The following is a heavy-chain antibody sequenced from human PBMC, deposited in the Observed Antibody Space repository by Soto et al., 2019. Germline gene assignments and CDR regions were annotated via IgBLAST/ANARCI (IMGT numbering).Heavy chain of an antibody. CDR3: ARSPYDSSGYYVWYFDL. V-gene: IGHV1-58*01. Sequence: SVKVSCKASGFTFTSSAVQWVRQARGQRLEWIGWIVVGSGNTNYAQKFQDRVTITRDRSMSTAYMELSSLRSEDTAMYYCARSPYDSSGYYVWYFDLWGRGTLVTVSS. CDR2: IVVGSGNT. D-gene: IGHD3-22*01. CDR1: GFTFTSSA. J-gene: IGHJ2*01.